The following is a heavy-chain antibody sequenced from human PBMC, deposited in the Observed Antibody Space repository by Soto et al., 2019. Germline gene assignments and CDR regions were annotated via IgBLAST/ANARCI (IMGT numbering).Heavy chain of an antibody. CDR3: ARGYCSGGSCYDHDAFDI. CDR2: IYYSGST. D-gene: IGHD2-15*01. CDR1: GGSISSGGHY. V-gene: IGHV4-30-4*01. Sequence: PSLTCSVSGGSISSGGHYWSWIRQPPGRGLEWMGYIYYSGSTYYNPSLKSRLSISADTSKNQFSLKLSSLTAADTAVYYCARGYCSGGSCYDHDAFDIWGQGTLVTVSS. J-gene: IGHJ3*02.